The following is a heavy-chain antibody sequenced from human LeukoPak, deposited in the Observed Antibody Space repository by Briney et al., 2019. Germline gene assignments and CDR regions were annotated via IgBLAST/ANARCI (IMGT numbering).Heavy chain of an antibody. D-gene: IGHD6-13*01. CDR2: IYTSGST. CDR3: ARGGLGAARDWFDP. V-gene: IGHV4-4*09. J-gene: IGHJ5*02. Sequence: SETLSLTCTVSGGSISSYYWSWIRQAPGKGLEWIGYIYTSGSTNYNPSLKSRVTISVDTSKNTFSLKLSSVSAADTAVYYCARGGLGAARDWFDPWGQGTLVTVSS. CDR1: GGSISSYY.